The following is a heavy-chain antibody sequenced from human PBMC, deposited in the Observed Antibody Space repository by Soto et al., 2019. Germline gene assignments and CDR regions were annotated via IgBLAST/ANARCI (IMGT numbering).Heavy chain of an antibody. V-gene: IGHV4-31*03. CDR2: IYYSGTT. CDR1: GYAMTSGGYC. D-gene: IGHD2-2*01. CDR3: ATLPGGHQHYYNGLDV. Sequence: QVQLQESGPGLVKPSQTLSLNCTVSGYAMTSGGYCWSWVRHLPGRGLEWIGYIYYSGTTHYNPSHKSRIYMSVDPAKNPFTLKLTSVTAADTAVYYCATLPGGHQHYYNGLDVWGQVTAVTVSS. J-gene: IGHJ6*02.